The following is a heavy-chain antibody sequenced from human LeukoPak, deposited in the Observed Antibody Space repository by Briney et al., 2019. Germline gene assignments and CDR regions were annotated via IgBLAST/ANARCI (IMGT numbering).Heavy chain of an antibody. V-gene: IGHV1-2*02. J-gene: IGHJ4*02. CDR1: GYTFTGYY. CDR2: MNPNRGDT. CDR3: GRRRIDCSDTGCYVDY. D-gene: IGHD2-15*01. Sequence: ASVKVSCKASGYTFTGYYIHWMRQAPGQGLEWMGWMNPNRGDTSYAQKFQGRVTMTRDTPINTAYMELSGLTSDDTAVYYCGRRRIDCSDTGCYVDYWGQGTLVTVSS.